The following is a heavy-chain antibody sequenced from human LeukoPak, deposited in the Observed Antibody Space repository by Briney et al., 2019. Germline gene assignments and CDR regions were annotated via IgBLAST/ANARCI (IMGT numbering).Heavy chain of an antibody. CDR3: ARDAGYCSSTSCSNWFDP. V-gene: IGHV1-69*05. J-gene: IGHJ5*02. CDR2: IIPIIGTA. CDR1: GGTFSSYA. Sequence: SVKVSCKASGGTFSSYAISWVRQAPGQGLEWMGGIIPIIGTANYAQKFQGRVTITTDESTSTAYMELSRLRSEDTAVYYCARDAGYCSSTSCSNWFDPWGQGTLVTVSS. D-gene: IGHD2-2*03.